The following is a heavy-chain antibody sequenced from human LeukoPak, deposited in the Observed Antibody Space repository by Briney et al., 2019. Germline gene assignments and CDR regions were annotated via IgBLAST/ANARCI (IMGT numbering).Heavy chain of an antibody. V-gene: IGHV4-34*01. Sequence: SETLSLTCAVYGGSFSGYYWSWIRQPPGKGLEWIGEINHSGGTNYNPSLKSRVTISVDTSKNQFSLKLSSVTAADTAVYYCARGRAVTKILDYWGQGTLVTVSS. J-gene: IGHJ4*02. CDR1: GGSFSGYY. CDR2: INHSGGT. CDR3: ARGRAVTKILDY. D-gene: IGHD4-4*01.